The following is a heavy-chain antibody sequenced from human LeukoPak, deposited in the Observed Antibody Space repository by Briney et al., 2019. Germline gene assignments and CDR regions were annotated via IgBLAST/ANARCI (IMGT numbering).Heavy chain of an antibody. CDR1: SYTFTRYG. V-gene: IGHV1-18*01. Sequence: ASVKVSCKASSYTFTRYGISWVRQAPGQGLEWMGWISGSNGNTNYAQKFQGRVSMTADTSTSTAYMELSSLRSEDTAVYYCARVGGRDKQQLGPKIDYYYYYMDVWGKGTTVTVSS. CDR3: ARVGGRDKQQLGPKIDYYYYYMDV. J-gene: IGHJ6*03. D-gene: IGHD6-13*01. CDR2: ISGSNGNT.